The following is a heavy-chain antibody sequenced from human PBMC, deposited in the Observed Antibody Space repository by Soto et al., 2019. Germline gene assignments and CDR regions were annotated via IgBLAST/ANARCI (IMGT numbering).Heavy chain of an antibody. CDR2: VSDSGGTT. CDR1: GFAFSTYA. J-gene: IGHJ4*02. D-gene: IGHD3-10*01. CDR3: AKELSYNSGRPFDY. V-gene: IGHV3-23*04. Sequence: VQLVESGGGLVQPGGSLRLSCAASGFAFSTYAMTWVRQAPGKGLEWVSSVSDSGGTTFYADSVKGRFTVSRHNSKNTLYLQMNSLRAEDTALYFCAKELSYNSGRPFDYWGQGTLVTVSS.